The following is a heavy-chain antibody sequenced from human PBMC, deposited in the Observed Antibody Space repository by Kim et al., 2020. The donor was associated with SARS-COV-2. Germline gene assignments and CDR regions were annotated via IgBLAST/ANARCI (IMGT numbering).Heavy chain of an antibody. CDR1: GFTFSSYS. Sequence: GGSLRLSCAASGFTFSSYSMNWVRQAPGKGLEWVSYISSSSSTIYYADSVKGRFTISRDNAKNSLYLQMNSLRDEDTAVYYCARDVIITGTDPSGSYYYYYYGMDVWGQGTTVTVSS. J-gene: IGHJ6*02. CDR2: ISSSSSTI. V-gene: IGHV3-48*02. D-gene: IGHD1-7*01. CDR3: ARDVIITGTDPSGSYYYYYYGMDV.